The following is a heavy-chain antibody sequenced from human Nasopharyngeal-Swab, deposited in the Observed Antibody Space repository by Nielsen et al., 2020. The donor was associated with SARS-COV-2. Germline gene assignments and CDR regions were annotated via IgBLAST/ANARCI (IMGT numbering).Heavy chain of an antibody. CDR3: AVFHVVLWFGDLLLGADYGMDV. CDR1: GYTFSSYW. CDR2: ISYDGSNK. J-gene: IGHJ6*02. V-gene: IGHV3-30-3*01. Sequence: GESLKISCAGSGYTFSSYWMHWVRQAPGKGLEWVALISYDGSNKYYADSVKGRFTISRDNFKHTLYLQLNSLSVEDTAVYYCAVFHVVLWFGDLLLGADYGMDVWGQGTTVTVSS. D-gene: IGHD3-10*01.